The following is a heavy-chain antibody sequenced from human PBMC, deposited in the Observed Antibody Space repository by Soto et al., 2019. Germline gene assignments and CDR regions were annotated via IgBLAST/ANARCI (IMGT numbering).Heavy chain of an antibody. Sequence: EVQLVESGGGLVQPGGSLKLSCAASGFTFSGSGMHWVRQASEKGLEWVGRIRNKANGYATAYAASVKGRFTISRDDSKNTAYLQMSSLKTEDTAVYYCASSGDPYSGGYWGQGTLVTVSS. V-gene: IGHV3-73*02. CDR2: IRNKANGYAT. CDR3: ASSGDPYSGGY. J-gene: IGHJ4*02. D-gene: IGHD4-17*01. CDR1: GFTFSGSG.